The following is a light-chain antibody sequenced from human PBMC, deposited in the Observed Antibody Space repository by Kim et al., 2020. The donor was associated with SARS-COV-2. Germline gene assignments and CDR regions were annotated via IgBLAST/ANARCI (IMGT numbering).Light chain of an antibody. Sequence: ASVGDRVIISCRASQAIDNYLAWFQQKPGKAPKSLIYGASTLQSGVPSKFIGSGSGTDFTLTINSLQPEDFATYFCQQYDSLPPTFGGGTKVDIK. CDR3: QQYDSLPPT. V-gene: IGKV1-16*02. J-gene: IGKJ4*01. CDR1: QAIDNY. CDR2: GAS.